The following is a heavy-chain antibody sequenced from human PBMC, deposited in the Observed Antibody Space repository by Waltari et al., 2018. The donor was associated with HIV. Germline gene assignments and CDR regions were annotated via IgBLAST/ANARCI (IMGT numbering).Heavy chain of an antibody. D-gene: IGHD1-7*01. CDR3: ARHASEGGFRNFYYYYGMDV. V-gene: IGHV4-4*02. CDR1: GGSIRSSNW. J-gene: IGHJ6*02. Sequence: QVQLQESGPGLVKPSGTLSLTCAVSGGSIRSSNWWSWVRQPPGKGLEWIGEIYHSGSTNYNPSLKSRVTISVDKSKNQFSLKLSSVTAADTAVYYCARHASEGGFRNFYYYYGMDVWGQGTTVTVSS. CDR2: IYHSGST.